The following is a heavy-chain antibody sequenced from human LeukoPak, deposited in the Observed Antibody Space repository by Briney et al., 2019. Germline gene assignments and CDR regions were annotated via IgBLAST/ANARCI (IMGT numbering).Heavy chain of an antibody. CDR3: TTGVVVTAIQGY. V-gene: IGHV3-15*01. J-gene: IGHJ4*02. CDR1: GFTFSNAW. Sequence: GGSLRLSCAASGFTFSNAWMTWVRQAPGKGLEWVGRIKSKTDGGKTDYAAPVKGRFTISRDDSKNMLYLQMNSLKTEDTAVYYCTTGVVVTAIQGYWGQGTLVTVSS. CDR2: IKSKTDGGKT. D-gene: IGHD2-21*02.